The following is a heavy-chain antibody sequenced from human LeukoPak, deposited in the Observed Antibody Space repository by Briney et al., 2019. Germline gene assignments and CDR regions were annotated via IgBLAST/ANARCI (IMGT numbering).Heavy chain of an antibody. CDR1: GGSMSSYY. CDR2: IYYSGNT. Sequence: SETLSLTCTVSGGSMSSYYWSWIRQPPGKGLEWIGYIYYSGNTNYNPSLNSRVTISVDTSKNQFSLKLSSVTAADTAVYYCARRMSVAPYGMDVWGQGTTVTVSS. J-gene: IGHJ6*02. D-gene: IGHD4-23*01. CDR3: ARRMSVAPYGMDV. V-gene: IGHV4-59*08.